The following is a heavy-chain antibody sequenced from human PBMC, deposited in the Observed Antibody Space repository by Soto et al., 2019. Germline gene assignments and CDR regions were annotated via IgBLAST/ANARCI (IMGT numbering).Heavy chain of an antibody. Sequence: ASVKVSCKASGYTFTSYDINWVRQATGQGLEWMGWMNPNSGNTGYAQKFQGRVTMTRNTSISTAYMELSSLGSEDTAVYYCARGNPIFGVVMYYYMDVWGKGTTVTVSS. J-gene: IGHJ6*03. CDR2: MNPNSGNT. D-gene: IGHD3-3*01. CDR1: GYTFTSYD. V-gene: IGHV1-8*01. CDR3: ARGNPIFGVVMYYYMDV.